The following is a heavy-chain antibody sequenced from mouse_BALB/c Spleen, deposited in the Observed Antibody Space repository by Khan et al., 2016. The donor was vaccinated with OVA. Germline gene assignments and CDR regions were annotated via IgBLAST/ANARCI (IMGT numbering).Heavy chain of an antibody. CDR3: ARSQLGLRFDY. D-gene: IGHD3-1*01. CDR1: GYAFTSYL. V-gene: IGHV1-54*01. CDR2: INPGNGNT. Sequence: QVQLQQSGAELVRPGTSVKVSCKASGYAFTSYLIEWVNQRPGQGLEWIGLINPGNGNTNYNEKFKGKATLTADKSSSTDYMQLSSLTSDDSAVYFCARSQLGLRFDYWGQGTTRTVSS. J-gene: IGHJ2*01.